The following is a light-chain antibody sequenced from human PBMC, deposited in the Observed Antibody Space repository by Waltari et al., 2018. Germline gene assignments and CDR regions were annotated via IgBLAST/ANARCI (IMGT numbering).Light chain of an antibody. CDR3: SSYTSSSTVV. V-gene: IGLV2-14*03. J-gene: IGLJ2*01. CDR2: DVS. Sequence: YQQNPGKVPKLMIFDVSNRPSGVSNRFSVSKSGNTASLTISGLQAEDEADYYCSSYTSSSTVVFGGGTKLTVL.